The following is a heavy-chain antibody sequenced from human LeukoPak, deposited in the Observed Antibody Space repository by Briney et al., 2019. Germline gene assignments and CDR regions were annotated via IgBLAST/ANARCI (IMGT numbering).Heavy chain of an antibody. CDR2: ISTSTTTI. CDR3: AKDMGDY. D-gene: IGHD3-10*01. Sequence: GGSLRLSCEASGFTFSSYSMNWVRQAPGKGLEWISYISTSTTTIYYANSVKGRFTISRDNAKNSLYLQMNSLRAEDMALYYCAKDMGDYWGQGTLVTVSS. V-gene: IGHV3-48*04. J-gene: IGHJ4*02. CDR1: GFTFSSYS.